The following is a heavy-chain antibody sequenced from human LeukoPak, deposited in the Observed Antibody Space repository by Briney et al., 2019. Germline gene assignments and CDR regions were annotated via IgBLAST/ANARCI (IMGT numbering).Heavy chain of an antibody. Sequence: GRSLRLSCAASGFTFSSYSMYWVRHSPGKGLECVAVISYDGSNTYYAYSVKGLFTISRDNSKNTLCLQMNSLRAEDKAVYYCARDARTVGITMIVVGFDYWGQGTLVTASS. CDR2: ISYDGSNT. CDR1: GFTFSSYS. V-gene: IGHV3-30*01. J-gene: IGHJ4*02. CDR3: ARDARTVGITMIVVGFDY. D-gene: IGHD3-22*01.